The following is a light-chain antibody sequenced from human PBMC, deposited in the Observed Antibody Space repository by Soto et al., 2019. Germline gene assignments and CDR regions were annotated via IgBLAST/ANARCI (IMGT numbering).Light chain of an antibody. Sequence: DIQMTKSPSSLSASVGDRVTITCRASQSIRVYLSWYQQKPGTTPKLLISAASNLQSGVPSSFKGSGSGTEFTLTISSLQPDDFATYYCQHYNSYSETFGQGTKGDIK. CDR2: AAS. J-gene: IGKJ1*01. CDR1: QSIRVY. CDR3: QHYNSYSET. V-gene: IGKV1-17*01.